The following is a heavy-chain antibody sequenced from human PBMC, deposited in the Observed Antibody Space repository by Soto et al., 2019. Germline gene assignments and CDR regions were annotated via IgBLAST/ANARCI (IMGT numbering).Heavy chain of an antibody. CDR2: IFYSGSI. Sequence: PSETLSLTCTVSGGSISSYYWSWIRQPPGKGLEWIGYIFYSGSINYNPSLKSRVTISVDTSKNQFSLKLSSVTAADTAVYYCARARYCSDSSCSRTFDYWGQGTLVTVSS. V-gene: IGHV4-59*01. CDR3: ARARYCSDSSCSRTFDY. D-gene: IGHD2-15*01. CDR1: GGSISSYY. J-gene: IGHJ4*02.